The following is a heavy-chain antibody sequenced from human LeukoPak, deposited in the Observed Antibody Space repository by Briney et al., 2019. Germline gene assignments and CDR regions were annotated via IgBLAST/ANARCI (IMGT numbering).Heavy chain of an antibody. CDR3: ARWWSPNSSSWYDGTTYPKYYFDY. CDR2: INHSGST. V-gene: IGHV4-34*01. CDR1: GFTFSDYY. J-gene: IGHJ4*02. Sequence: PGGSLRLSCAASGFTFSDYYMSWIRQPPGKGLEWIGEINHSGSTNYNPSLKSRVTISVDTSKNQFSLKLSSVTAADTAVYYCARWWSPNSSSWYDGTTYPKYYFDYWGQGTLVTVSS. D-gene: IGHD6-13*01.